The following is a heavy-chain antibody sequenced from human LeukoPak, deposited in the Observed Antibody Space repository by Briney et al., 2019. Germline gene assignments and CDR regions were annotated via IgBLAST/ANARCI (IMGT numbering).Heavy chain of an antibody. CDR2: INISGST. Sequence: SETLSLTCTVSGGSISSSSYYWGWIRQPPGTGLDWLGRINISGSTYYTPSLKSRVTISVDTSKNQFSLKLSSVTAADTAVYYCARRGDSSGYYKTWGAFDIWGQGTMVTVSS. CDR1: GGSISSSSYY. CDR3: ARRGDSSGYYKTWGAFDI. D-gene: IGHD3-22*01. J-gene: IGHJ3*02. V-gene: IGHV4-39*01.